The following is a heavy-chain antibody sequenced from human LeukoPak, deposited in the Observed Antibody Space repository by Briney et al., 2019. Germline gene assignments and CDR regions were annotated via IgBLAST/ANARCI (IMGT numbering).Heavy chain of an antibody. CDR1: GGSISSSGYY. D-gene: IGHD3-10*01. CDR3: ARLVVTMVRGAPGWFDP. V-gene: IGHV4-39*07. CDR2: IYYSGNT. J-gene: IGHJ5*02. Sequence: PSETLSLTCDVSGGSISSSGYYWDWIRQPPGKRLEWIGSIYYSGNTHYNPSLKSRVTISVDTSKNQFSLKLSSVTAADTAVYYCARLVVTMVRGAPGWFDPWGQGTLVTVSS.